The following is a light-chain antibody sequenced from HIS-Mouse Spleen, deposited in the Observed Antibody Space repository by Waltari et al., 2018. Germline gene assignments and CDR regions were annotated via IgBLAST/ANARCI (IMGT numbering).Light chain of an antibody. J-gene: IGLJ3*02. V-gene: IGLV1-47*01. Sequence: QSVLTQPPSASGTPGQRVTISCSGSSSNIGSNYVYWYQQLPGTAPKPLIYRNKPRPSGVPARCSGSKSGTSASLAISGLRSEDEADYYCAAWDDSLSGPVFGGGTKLTVL. CDR2: RNK. CDR3: AAWDDSLSGPV. CDR1: SSNIGSNY.